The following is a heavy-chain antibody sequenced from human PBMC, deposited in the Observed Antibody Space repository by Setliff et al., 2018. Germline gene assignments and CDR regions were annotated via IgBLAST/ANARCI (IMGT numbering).Heavy chain of an antibody. Sequence: ASVKVSCKASGYTFTDYYMQWVRQAPGQGLEWMGNINTYSGATNYAHKFQGRVTMTTDTSITTAYMELSSLRSDDTAVYYCARDGISWLMWFDPWGQGTLVTVSS. J-gene: IGHJ5*02. CDR1: GYTFTDYY. CDR3: ARDGISWLMWFDP. V-gene: IGHV1-2*02. CDR2: INTYSGAT. D-gene: IGHD3-16*01.